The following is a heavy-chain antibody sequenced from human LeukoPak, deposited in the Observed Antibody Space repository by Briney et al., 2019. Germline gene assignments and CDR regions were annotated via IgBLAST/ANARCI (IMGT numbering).Heavy chain of an antibody. J-gene: IGHJ3*02. CDR2: INPNSGGT. D-gene: IGHD6-19*01. Sequence: ASVKVPCKASGYTFISYGMNWVRQAPGQGLEWMGWINPNSGGTNYAQKFQGRVTMTRDTSISTAYMELSRLRSDDTAVYYCARDLGSSGWPDDAFDIWGQGTMVTVSS. CDR1: GYTFISYG. V-gene: IGHV1-2*02. CDR3: ARDLGSSGWPDDAFDI.